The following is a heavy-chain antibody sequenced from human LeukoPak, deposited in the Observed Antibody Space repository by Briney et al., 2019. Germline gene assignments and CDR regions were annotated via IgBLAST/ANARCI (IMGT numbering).Heavy chain of an antibody. Sequence: SETLSLTCTVSGGSISSGSSFWGWIRQSPGKGLEWIGGIYHSGSTNYNPSLKSRVTISVDKSKNQFSLKLGSVTAADTAVYYCARNAGHSDIDYWGQGTPVTVAS. J-gene: IGHJ4*01. CDR1: GGSISSGSSF. V-gene: IGHV4-39*07. D-gene: IGHD4-23*01. CDR3: ARNAGHSDIDY. CDR2: IYHSGST.